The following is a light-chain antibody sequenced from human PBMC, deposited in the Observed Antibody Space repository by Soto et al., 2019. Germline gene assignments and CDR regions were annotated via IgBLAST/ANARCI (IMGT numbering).Light chain of an antibody. V-gene: IGKV3-20*01. CDR1: RGIDTY. Sequence: EIVLTQSPATLSLSPGERATLSCRASRGIDTYLAWYQQKPGQAPRLLIYGASSRATGIPDRFSGSGSGTDFTLTISRLEPEDFAVYYCQQCGSSPRTFGQGTKVDIK. CDR2: GAS. CDR3: QQCGSSPRT. J-gene: IGKJ1*01.